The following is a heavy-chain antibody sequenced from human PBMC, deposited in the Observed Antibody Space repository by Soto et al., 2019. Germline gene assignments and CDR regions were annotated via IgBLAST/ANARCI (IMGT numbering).Heavy chain of an antibody. D-gene: IGHD3-22*01. CDR1: GFTFSSYA. Sequence: LRLSCAASGFTFSSYAMSWVRQAPGKGLEWVSAISGSGGSTYYADSVKGRFTISRDNSKNTLYLQMNSLRAEDTAVYYCAKDLYYDSSGYYYHDAFDIWGQGTMVTVSS. CDR3: AKDLYYDSSGYYYHDAFDI. J-gene: IGHJ3*02. V-gene: IGHV3-23*01. CDR2: ISGSGGST.